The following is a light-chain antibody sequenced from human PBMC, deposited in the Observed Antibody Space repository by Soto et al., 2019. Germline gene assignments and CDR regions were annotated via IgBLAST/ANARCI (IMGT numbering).Light chain of an antibody. CDR2: GAS. Sequence: EIVMTQSPATLSVSPGERATLSCRARQSISSELAWYQQRPGQPPRLLIYGASTRATGVPDRFTGSGFGSDFTLTISGRQSEDFAFYYCQQGHNWRRTFGQGPRLEI. CDR1: QSISSE. V-gene: IGKV3-15*01. J-gene: IGKJ2*02. CDR3: QQGHNWRRT.